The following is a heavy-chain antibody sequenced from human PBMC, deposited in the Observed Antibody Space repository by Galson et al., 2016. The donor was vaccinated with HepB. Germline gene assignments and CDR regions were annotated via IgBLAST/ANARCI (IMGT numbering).Heavy chain of an antibody. CDR3: AKHSRDYSDSCGYYYGRHFDV. V-gene: IGHV3-23*01. CDR1: GFTFSSCA. CDR2: LGGGGGSS. D-gene: IGHD3-22*01. Sequence: SLRLSCAASGFTFSSCAMSWVRQAPGKGLEWVSALGGGGGSSYYADSVKARFTISRENSKNTMYLQINSLRAEATAVYYCAKHSRDYSDSCGYYYGRHFDVWGRGTLVTVSS. J-gene: IGHJ2*01.